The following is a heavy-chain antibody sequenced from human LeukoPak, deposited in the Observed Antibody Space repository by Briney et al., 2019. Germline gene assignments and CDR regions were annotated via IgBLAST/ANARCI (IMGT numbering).Heavy chain of an antibody. Sequence: GGSLRLSCATSGFPFSDFSMSWVRQAPGKGREWISTTNSGGTSTYYAESVKGRFTISRDNSKNTLYLQMSSLRVEDTAVYYCAKQSYARSLGEGGPGTLVSVSS. CDR2: TNSGGTST. V-gene: IGHV3-23*01. CDR1: GFPFSDFS. J-gene: IGHJ4*02. CDR3: AKQSYARSLGE. D-gene: IGHD2-8*01.